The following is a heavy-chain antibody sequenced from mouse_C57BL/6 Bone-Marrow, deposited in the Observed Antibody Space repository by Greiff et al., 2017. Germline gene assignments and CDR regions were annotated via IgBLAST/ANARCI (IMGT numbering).Heavy chain of an antibody. V-gene: IGHV1-63*01. CDR3: ARLGTTVEDYFDY. J-gene: IGHJ2*01. Sequence: VQLQQSGAELVRPGTSVKMSCKASGYTFTNYWIGWAKQRPGHGLEWIGDIYPGGGYTNYNEKFKGKATLTADKSSSTAYMQFSSLTSEDSAIYYCARLGTTVEDYFDYWGQGTTLTVSS. CDR1: GYTFTNYW. D-gene: IGHD1-1*01. CDR2: IYPGGGYT.